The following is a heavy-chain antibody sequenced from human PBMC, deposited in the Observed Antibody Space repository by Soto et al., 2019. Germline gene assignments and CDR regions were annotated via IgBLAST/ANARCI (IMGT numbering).Heavy chain of an antibody. CDR2: LNQGGSDK. Sequence: EVQLVESGGGLVQPGGSLRLSCAASGFTFNTYWMNWVRQAPGKGLEWVANLNQGGSDKYYVGSVKGRFTISRDNAKNSLYLQMNSLRAEDTAVYYCARDVRYSDYWGQGTLVTVSS. V-gene: IGHV3-7*01. CDR1: GFTFNTYW. CDR3: ARDVRYSDY. D-gene: IGHD3-9*01. J-gene: IGHJ4*02.